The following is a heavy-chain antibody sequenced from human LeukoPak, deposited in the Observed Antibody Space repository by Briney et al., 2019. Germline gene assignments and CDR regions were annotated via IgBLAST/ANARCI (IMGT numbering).Heavy chain of an antibody. CDR1: GFTFSNYW. J-gene: IGHJ6*02. CDR2: ISTDGTNT. V-gene: IGHV3-74*01. Sequence: PGGSLRLSCAASGFTFSNYWMHWVRQAPGKGLMWVSRISTDGTNTNYADSVKGRFTISRDNAKNTLYLQMNSLRAEDTAVYYCARDIHYDSSGYAYYYYGMDVWGQGTTVTVSS. D-gene: IGHD3-22*01. CDR3: ARDIHYDSSGYAYYYYGMDV.